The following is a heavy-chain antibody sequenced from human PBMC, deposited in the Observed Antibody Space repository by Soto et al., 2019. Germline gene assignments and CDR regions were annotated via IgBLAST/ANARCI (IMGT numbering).Heavy chain of an antibody. Sequence: GASVKVSCKASGYTSTSYDINWVRQATGQGLEWMGWMNPNSGNTGYAQKFQGRVTMTRNTSISTAYMELSSLRSEDTAVYYCARGARYCSGGSCYFVDYWGQGTLVTVPQ. CDR3: ARGARYCSGGSCYFVDY. CDR1: GYTSTSYD. J-gene: IGHJ4*02. V-gene: IGHV1-8*01. CDR2: MNPNSGNT. D-gene: IGHD2-15*01.